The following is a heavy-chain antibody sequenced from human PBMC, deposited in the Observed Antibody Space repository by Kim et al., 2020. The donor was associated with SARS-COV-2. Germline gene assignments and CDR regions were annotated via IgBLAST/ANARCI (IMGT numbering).Heavy chain of an antibody. V-gene: IGHV3-21*01. CDR2: SI. D-gene: IGHD3-22*01. J-gene: IGHJ4*02. Sequence: SIYYADSVKCRFTISRDNAKNSLYLQMNSLRAEDTAVYYCASAIGGYSIDWGQGTLVTVSS. CDR3: ASAIGGYSID.